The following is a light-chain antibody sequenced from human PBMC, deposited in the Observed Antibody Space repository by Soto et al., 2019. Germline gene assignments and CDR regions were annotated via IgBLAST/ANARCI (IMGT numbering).Light chain of an antibody. V-gene: IGKV3-15*01. Sequence: EIVMTQSPATLSVSPGERATLSCRASQSVNSNLAWYRQKPGQAPRLLISDASTRATGVPARFSGSGSGTEFTLTISSLHSQDSANYYCQQYNFSPPLTFGGGTKVEIK. J-gene: IGKJ4*01. CDR1: QSVNSN. CDR3: QQYNFSPPLT. CDR2: DAS.